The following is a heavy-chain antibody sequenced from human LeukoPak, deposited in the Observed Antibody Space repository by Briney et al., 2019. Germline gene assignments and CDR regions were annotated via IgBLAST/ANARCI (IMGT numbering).Heavy chain of an antibody. CDR3: ARDPHCSSTSCSHYYYYGMDV. CDR1: GFTFSSYS. CDR2: IYSGGST. D-gene: IGHD2-2*01. Sequence: GGSPRLSCAASGFTFSSYSMNWVRQAPGKGLEWVSVIYSGGSTYYADSVKGRFTISRDNSKNTLYLQMNSLRAEDTAVYYCARDPHCSSTSCSHYYYYGMDVWGQGTTVTVSS. V-gene: IGHV3-66*01. J-gene: IGHJ6*02.